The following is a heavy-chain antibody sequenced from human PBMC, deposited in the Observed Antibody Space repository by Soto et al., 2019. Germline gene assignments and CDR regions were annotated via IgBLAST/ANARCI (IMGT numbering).Heavy chain of an antibody. J-gene: IGHJ4*02. Sequence: ESGPTLVNPTQTLTLTCTFSGFSLSTSGVGVGWIRQPPGKALEWLAVIYWDDSYHYSPSLRSRLTITNDTSKNQVVLTMTNMDPVDTATYYCAHKGYGDYPLDYWGQGTLVTVSS. CDR1: GFSLSTSGVG. V-gene: IGHV2-5*02. D-gene: IGHD4-17*01. CDR3: AHKGYGDYPLDY. CDR2: IYWDDSY.